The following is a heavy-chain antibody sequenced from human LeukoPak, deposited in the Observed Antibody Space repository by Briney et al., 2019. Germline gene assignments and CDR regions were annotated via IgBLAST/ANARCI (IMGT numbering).Heavy chain of an antibody. J-gene: IGHJ4*02. CDR1: GFTFSSYT. V-gene: IGHV3-23*01. CDR2: ITTSDGNT. D-gene: IGHD5-18*01. CDR3: AKRGYSYGQFDY. Sequence: GGSLRLSCAASGFTFSSYTMSWVRQAPGKGLEWVSTITTSDGNTYYADSVKGRFTVSRDNSKNTLYLQMNSLRAEDTAVYYCAKRGYSYGQFDYWGQGTLVIVSS.